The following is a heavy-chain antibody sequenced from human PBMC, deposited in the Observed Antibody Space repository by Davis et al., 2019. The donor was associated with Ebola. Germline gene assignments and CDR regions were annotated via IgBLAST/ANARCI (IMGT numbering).Heavy chain of an antibody. CDR2: IYYSGST. J-gene: IGHJ5*02. CDR3: ARLGAMYYYGSGSEYNWFDP. D-gene: IGHD3-10*01. CDR1: GGSISGYY. Sequence: SETLSLTCSVTGGSISGYYWSWIRQPPGKGLEWIGSIYYSGSTYYNPSLKSRVTISVDTSKNQFSLKLSSVTAADTAVYYCARLGAMYYYGSGSEYNWFDPWGQGTLVTVSS. V-gene: IGHV4-39*01.